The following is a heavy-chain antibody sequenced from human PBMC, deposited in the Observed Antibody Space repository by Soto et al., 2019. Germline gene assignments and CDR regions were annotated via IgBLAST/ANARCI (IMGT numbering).Heavy chain of an antibody. Sequence: EVELLESGGGLVQPGGSLRLSCVASGFTFKNYDMRWIRQAPGKGLEWVSGISGSGGVTYYADSVKGRFTISRDNSKNTLYLQMNRLRAEDTAIYDRAKNRQFRSYYESAGHYDNWGQGTLVTVSS. D-gene: IGHD3-10*01. CDR3: AKNRQFRSYYESAGHYDN. V-gene: IGHV3-23*01. J-gene: IGHJ4*02. CDR2: ISGSGGVT. CDR1: GFTFKNYD.